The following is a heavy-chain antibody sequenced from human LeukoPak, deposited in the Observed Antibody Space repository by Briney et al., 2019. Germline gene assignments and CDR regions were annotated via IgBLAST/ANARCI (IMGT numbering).Heavy chain of an antibody. Sequence: PSETLSLTCTVSGGSISSSSYYWGWIRQPPGKGLEWIGSIYYSGSTYYNPSLKSRVTISVDTSKNQFSLKLSSVTAADTAVYYCAAPLWFGDYYYYYMDVWGKGTTVTISS. D-gene: IGHD3-10*01. V-gene: IGHV4-39*01. CDR2: IYYSGST. CDR3: AAPLWFGDYYYYYMDV. CDR1: GGSISSSSYY. J-gene: IGHJ6*03.